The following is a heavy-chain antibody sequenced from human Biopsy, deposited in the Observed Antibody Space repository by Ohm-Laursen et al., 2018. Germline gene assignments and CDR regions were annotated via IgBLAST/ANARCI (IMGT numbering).Heavy chain of an antibody. J-gene: IGHJ4*02. Sequence: GTLSLICAVYNVSFSSFYWSWIRQPPGKGLEWIGTIRNTYFRTSLKSRVTMSVDTSKNQFSLKLSSVTAADTGVYYCAQTRNDYGGFYFDYWGRGTLVTVSS. D-gene: IGHD4/OR15-4a*01. V-gene: IGHV4-34*01. CDR2: IRNT. CDR1: NVSFSSFY. CDR3: AQTRNDYGGFYFDY.